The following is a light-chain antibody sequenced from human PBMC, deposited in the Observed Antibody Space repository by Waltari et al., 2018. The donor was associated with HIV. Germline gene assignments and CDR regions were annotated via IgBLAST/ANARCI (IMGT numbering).Light chain of an antibody. CDR2: EGV. CDR1: SSDIGGYNL. V-gene: IGLV2-23*01. CDR3: CSFAGRATPML. Sequence: QSPLTQPASVSGSPGQSITIACPGTSSDIGGYNLVSWYQKYPGKAPQRIIYEGVRRPSGVSNRFSGSKSGNTASLTISGLQAEDEADYYCCSFAGRATPMLFAGGTKLTVL. J-gene: IGLJ2*01.